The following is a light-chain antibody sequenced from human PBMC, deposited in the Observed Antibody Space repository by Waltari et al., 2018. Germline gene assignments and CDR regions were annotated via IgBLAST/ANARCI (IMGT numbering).Light chain of an antibody. J-gene: IGLJ2*01. Sequence: QSALTQPPSVSGSPGQSVTISCTGSSSDIGRYNRVSWYQQPPGTAPKLIIYEVTSPPSGVPDRFSGSKSGNTASLTISGLRADDEADYYCSSYTATSTVLFGGGTKLTVL. CDR3: SSYTATSTVL. CDR1: SSDIGRYNR. V-gene: IGLV2-18*02. CDR2: EVT.